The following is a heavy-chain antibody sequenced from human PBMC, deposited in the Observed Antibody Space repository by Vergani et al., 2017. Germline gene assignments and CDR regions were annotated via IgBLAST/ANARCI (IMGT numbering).Heavy chain of an antibody. CDR1: GFTFSDYY. CDR2: ISYDGSNK. Sequence: QVQLVESGGGLVKPGGSLRLSCAASGFTFSDYYMSWIRQAPGKGLEWVAVISYDGSNKYYADSVKGRFTISRDNSKNTLYLQMNSLRAEDTAVYYCAKVYCSSTSCYTGGDYFDYWGQGTLVTVSS. V-gene: IGHV3-30*18. CDR3: AKVYCSSTSCYTGGDYFDY. J-gene: IGHJ4*02. D-gene: IGHD2-2*02.